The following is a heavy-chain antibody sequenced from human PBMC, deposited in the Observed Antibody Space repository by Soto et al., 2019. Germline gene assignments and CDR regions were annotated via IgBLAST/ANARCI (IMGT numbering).Heavy chain of an antibody. CDR1: GFTFSSYG. J-gene: IGHJ6*03. CDR3: AKAGGFGFLEWLDYYYYMDV. CDR2: ISYDGSNK. V-gene: IGHV3-30*18. Sequence: QVQLVESGGGVVQPGRSLRLSCAASGFTFSSYGMHWVRQAPGKGLEWVAVISYDGSNKYYADSVKGRFTISRDNSKNTLYLQMNSRRAEDTAVYYCAKAGGFGFLEWLDYYYYMDVWGKGTTVTVSS. D-gene: IGHD3-3*01.